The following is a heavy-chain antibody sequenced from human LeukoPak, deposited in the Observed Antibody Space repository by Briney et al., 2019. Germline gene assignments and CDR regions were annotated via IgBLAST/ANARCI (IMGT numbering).Heavy chain of an antibody. Sequence: SETLSLTCTVSGGSISSYYWSWIRQPPGKGLEWIGYIYYSGSTNYNPSLTSRVTISVDTSKNQFSLKLSSVTAADTAVYYCARVPPTYYYDSSGYYFDYWGQGTLVTVSS. V-gene: IGHV4-59*01. D-gene: IGHD3-22*01. J-gene: IGHJ4*02. CDR3: ARVPPTYYYDSSGYYFDY. CDR2: IYYSGST. CDR1: GGSISSYY.